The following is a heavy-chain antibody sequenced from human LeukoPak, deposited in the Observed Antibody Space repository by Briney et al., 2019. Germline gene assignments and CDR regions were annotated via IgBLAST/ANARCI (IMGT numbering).Heavy chain of an antibody. V-gene: IGHV4-4*07. D-gene: IGHD3-10*01. CDR2: IYTSGST. CDR3: ARSDGYGLVGI. CDR1: GGSISSYY. Sequence: SETLSLTCTVSGGSISSYYWSWIRQPAGKGLEWIGRIYTSGSTNYNSSLKSRVIILIDTAKNHFSLNLSSVTAADTAVYYCARSDGYGLVGIWGQGTMVTVSS. J-gene: IGHJ3*02.